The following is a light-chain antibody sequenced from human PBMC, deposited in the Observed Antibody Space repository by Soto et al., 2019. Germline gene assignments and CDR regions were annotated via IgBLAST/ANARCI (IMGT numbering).Light chain of an antibody. Sequence: IQLTQSPSSLSASVGDRVTITCRARQDINSYLAWYQQKPGKAPNLLIYAATSLQSGVPSRFSGSGSGTEFTLTISSLQPEDFATYYCQQLDLYPPTCGGGTKVEI. V-gene: IGKV1-9*01. J-gene: IGKJ4*01. CDR1: QDINSY. CDR2: AAT. CDR3: QQLDLYPPT.